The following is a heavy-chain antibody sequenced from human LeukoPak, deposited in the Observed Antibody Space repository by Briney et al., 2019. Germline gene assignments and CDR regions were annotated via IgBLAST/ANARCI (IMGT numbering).Heavy chain of an antibody. CDR2: INHSGST. CDR3: ARSGSDY. D-gene: IGHD3-10*01. V-gene: IGHV4-34*01. CDR1: GGSFSGYY. J-gene: IGHJ4*02. Sequence: SETLSLTCAVYGGSFSGYYWSWIRQPPGKGLEWIGEINHSGSTNYNPSLKSRVTISVDTSKNQFSLKLSSVTAADTAVYYCARSGSDYWGQGTLVTVSS.